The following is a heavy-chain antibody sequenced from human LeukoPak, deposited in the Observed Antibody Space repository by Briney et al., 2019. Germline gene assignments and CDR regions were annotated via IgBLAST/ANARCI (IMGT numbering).Heavy chain of an antibody. CDR2: ISGSGDST. Sequence: GGSLRLSCAASAFTFSSYAMSLVRQAPGKGLEWVSSISGSGDSTYYADSVKGRFTISRDNSKNTLYLQLNSLRAEDTAVYYCAKSRSSEARAGSNYWGQGTLVTVSS. J-gene: IGHJ4*02. D-gene: IGHD6-6*01. CDR3: AKSRSSEARAGSNY. V-gene: IGHV3-23*01. CDR1: AFTFSSYA.